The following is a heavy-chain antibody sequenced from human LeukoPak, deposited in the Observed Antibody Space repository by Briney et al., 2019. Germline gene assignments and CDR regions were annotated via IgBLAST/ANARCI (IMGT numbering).Heavy chain of an antibody. J-gene: IGHJ4*02. Sequence: ASVKVSCKASGYTFSSYAIHWLRRAPGQRLEWMGWINVGNGDTKYSQKFQGRVTIARDTSASTAYMELSSLRSEDTAIYYCARDRGGTGDFDYWGQGTLVTVSS. CDR1: GYTFSSYA. D-gene: IGHD1-1*01. CDR3: ARDRGGTGDFDY. CDR2: INVGNGDT. V-gene: IGHV1-3*01.